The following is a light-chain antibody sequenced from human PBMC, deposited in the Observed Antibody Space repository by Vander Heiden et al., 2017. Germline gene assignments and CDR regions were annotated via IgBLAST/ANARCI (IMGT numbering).Light chain of an antibody. CDR2: NND. V-gene: IGLV1-44*01. CDR3: AAWDDSLTGLV. CDR1: SSNIGSNA. J-gene: IGLJ2*01. Sequence: QSVLTQPPPTSGTPGQRVTIACSGSSSNIGSNAVNWYQQLPGAAPRLLIYNNDQRPSGVPDRFSGSKSGTSASLSVSGRRSEDEADYYCAAWDDSLTGLVFGGGTKLTV.